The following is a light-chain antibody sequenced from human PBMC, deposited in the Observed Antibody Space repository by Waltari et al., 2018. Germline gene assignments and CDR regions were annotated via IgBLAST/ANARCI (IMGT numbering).Light chain of an antibody. V-gene: IGKV3-15*01. J-gene: IGKJ5*01. CDR3: QQRSNWPPIT. CDR1: LSIDDS. Sequence: EIVMTQSPATLSVSRGGSATVSCRASLSIDDSLAWYQQKPGQPPRLLIHGASTRDTGNPVRFSGSGSGTDFTLTITGLQSEDFAVYYCQQRSNWPPITFGQGTRLEIK. CDR2: GAS.